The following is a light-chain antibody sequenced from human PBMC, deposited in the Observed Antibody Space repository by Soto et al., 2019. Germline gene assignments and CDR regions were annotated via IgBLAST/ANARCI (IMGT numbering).Light chain of an antibody. V-gene: IGLV2-8*01. Sequence: SALTQPPSASGSPGQSVTISCTGTSSDVGGYNYVSWYQQHPGKAPKLMIYEVSKRPLGVPDRFSGSKSGNTASLTVSGLQAEDEADYYCSSYAGSNNLVFGGGTKLTVL. CDR1: SSDVGGYNY. J-gene: IGLJ2*01. CDR2: EVS. CDR3: SSYAGSNNLV.